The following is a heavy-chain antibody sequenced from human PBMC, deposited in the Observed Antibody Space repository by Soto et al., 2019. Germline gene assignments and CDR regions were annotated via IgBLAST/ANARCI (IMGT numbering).Heavy chain of an antibody. CDR3: ATEWKEYTSGRYFRH. CDR2: ISHDGKTK. Sequence: GGSLRLSCEASGFTFSNFGMQWVRQAPGKGLEWVAVISHDGKTKYYAGSVKGRFTMSRDNSKDTMYLQMNSLRAEDTAVYFCATEWKEYTSGRYFRHWGQGPLVNVSA. J-gene: IGHJ4*02. V-gene: IGHV3-30*03. CDR1: GFTFSNFG. D-gene: IGHD6-19*01.